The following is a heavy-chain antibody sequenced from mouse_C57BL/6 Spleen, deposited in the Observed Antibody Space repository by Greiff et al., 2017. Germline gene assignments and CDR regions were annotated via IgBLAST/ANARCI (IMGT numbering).Heavy chain of an antibody. J-gene: IGHJ1*03. CDR2: IDPSDSYT. D-gene: IGHD1-1*01. CDR1: GYTFTSYW. Sequence: QVQLKQPGAELVMPGASVKLSCKASGYTFTSYWMHWVKQRPGQGLEWIGEIDPSDSYTNYNQKIKGKSTLTVDKSSSTAYMQLSSLTSEDSAVYYCARGYYGRWYFDVWGTGTTVTVSS. CDR3: ARGYYGRWYFDV. V-gene: IGHV1-69*01.